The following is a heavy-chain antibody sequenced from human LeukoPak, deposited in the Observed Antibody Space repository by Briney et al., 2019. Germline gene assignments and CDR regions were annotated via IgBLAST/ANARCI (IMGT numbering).Heavy chain of an antibody. J-gene: IGHJ3*02. CDR2: MNPNSGNT. CDR1: GYTFTSYD. V-gene: IGHV1-8*01. D-gene: IGHD3-16*02. Sequence: ASVKVSCKASGYTFTSYDINWVRQATGQGLEWMGWMNPNSGNTGYAQKFQGRVTMTRNTSISTAYMELSSLRSEDTAVYYCARCREISDAFDIWGQGTMVTVSS. CDR3: ARCREISDAFDI.